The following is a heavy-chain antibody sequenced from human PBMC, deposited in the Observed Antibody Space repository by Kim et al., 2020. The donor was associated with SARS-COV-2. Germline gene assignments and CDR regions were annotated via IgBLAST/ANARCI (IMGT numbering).Heavy chain of an antibody. J-gene: IGHJ5*02. D-gene: IGHD6-19*01. CDR1: GGSISSSSYY. CDR3: ARVMSAMAAGWFDP. Sequence: SETLSLTCTVSGGSISSSSYYWGWIRQPPGKGLEWIGSIYYSGSTYSNPSLKSRVTISGDTSKNQFSLKLTSVTAADTAVYYCARVMSAMAAGWFDPWGQGTLVTVSS. CDR2: IYYSGST. V-gene: IGHV4-39*07.